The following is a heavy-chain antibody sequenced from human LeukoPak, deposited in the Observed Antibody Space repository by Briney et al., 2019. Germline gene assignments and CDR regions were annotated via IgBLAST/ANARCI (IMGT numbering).Heavy chain of an antibody. CDR3: ARDRVYDFWSGYPRHYYYMDV. Sequence: SVKVSCKASGGTFSSYTISWVRQAPGQGLEWMGRIIPILGIANYAQKFQGRVTITADKSTSTAYMELSSLRSEDTAVYYCARDRVYDFWSGYPRHYYYMDVWGKGTTVTVSS. V-gene: IGHV1-69*04. CDR1: GGTFSSYT. D-gene: IGHD3-3*01. CDR2: IIPILGIA. J-gene: IGHJ6*03.